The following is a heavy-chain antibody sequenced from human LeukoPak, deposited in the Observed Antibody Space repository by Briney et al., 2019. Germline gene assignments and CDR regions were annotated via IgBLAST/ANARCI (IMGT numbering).Heavy chain of an antibody. Sequence: GGPLRLSCVVSGFTVNNKYMSWVRQSPGKGLEWVSVIYTGGSTYYADSVKGRFTISRDISMNTLYLQMNSLRAEDTALYYCARGYCSGGNCYDYWGQGTLVTVSS. D-gene: IGHD2-15*01. V-gene: IGHV3-66*01. CDR3: ARGYCSGGNCYDY. CDR2: IYTGGST. CDR1: GFTVNNKY. J-gene: IGHJ4*02.